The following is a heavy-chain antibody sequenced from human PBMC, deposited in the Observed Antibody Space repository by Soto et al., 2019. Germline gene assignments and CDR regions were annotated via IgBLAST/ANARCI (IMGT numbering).Heavy chain of an antibody. V-gene: IGHV3-23*01. CDR3: VCDNPIWFGVQLYYYYYGMDV. D-gene: IGHD3-10*01. Sequence: PGGSLRLSCEASEFTFSSSPMSWVRKAPGKGLKGVSSISVSGVNSYYADFVKVSFTISIDYSNNTLYLQMNSLRADYTAFYYCVCDNPIWFGVQLYYYYYGMDVWGQGNTVTVSS. CDR2: ISVSGVNS. J-gene: IGHJ6*02. CDR1: EFTFSSSP.